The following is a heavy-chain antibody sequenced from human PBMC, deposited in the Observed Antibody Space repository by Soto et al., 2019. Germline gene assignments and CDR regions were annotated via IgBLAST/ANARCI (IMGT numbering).Heavy chain of an antibody. CDR2: ISYDGSNK. D-gene: IGHD6-19*01. CDR3: ASLGGSGWYSMGPVRDY. J-gene: IGHJ4*02. V-gene: IGHV3-30-3*01. CDR1: GFTFSSYA. Sequence: QVQLVESGGGVVQPGRSLRLSCAASGFTFSSYAMHWVRQAPGKGLEWVAVISYDGSNKYYADSVKGRFTISRDNSKNTLYLQMNSLRAEDTAVYYCASLGGSGWYSMGPVRDYWGQGTLVTVSS.